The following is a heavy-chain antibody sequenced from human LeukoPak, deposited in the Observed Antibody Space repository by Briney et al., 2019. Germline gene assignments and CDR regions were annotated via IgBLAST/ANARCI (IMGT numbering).Heavy chain of an antibody. D-gene: IGHD2-2*01. CDR3: ATLVSH. CDR1: GGSISPYY. J-gene: IGHJ1*01. Sequence: SETLSLTCTVSGGSISPYYWSWFRQPPGKGLEWIGFIYYSGTTNYNPSLKSRATMSVDTSKNQFSLKLSSVTAADTAVYYCATLVSHWGQGTLVTVSS. V-gene: IGHV4-59*12. CDR2: IYYSGTT.